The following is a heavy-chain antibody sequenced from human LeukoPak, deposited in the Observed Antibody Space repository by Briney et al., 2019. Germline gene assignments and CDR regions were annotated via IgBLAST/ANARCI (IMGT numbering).Heavy chain of an antibody. CDR1: GFTFSSYG. J-gene: IGHJ4*02. Sequence: GGSLRLSCAASGFTFSSYGMHWVRQAPGKGLEWVAVISDDGSNKYYADSVKGRFTISRDNSKTTLYLQMNSLRAEDTAVYYCAKDDVAIVVVPAAAFDYWGQGTLVTVSS. D-gene: IGHD2-2*01. CDR3: AKDDVAIVVVPAAAFDY. CDR2: ISDDGSNK. V-gene: IGHV3-30*18.